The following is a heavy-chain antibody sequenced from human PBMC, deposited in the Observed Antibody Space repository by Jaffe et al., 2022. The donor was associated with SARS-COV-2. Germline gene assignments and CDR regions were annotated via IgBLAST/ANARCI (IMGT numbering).Heavy chain of an antibody. D-gene: IGHD3-16*01. J-gene: IGHJ4*02. V-gene: IGHV3-7*03. CDR2: IKQDGSEK. CDR1: GFTFSTNW. CDR3: ARVGGFPYFDY. Sequence: EVQLVESGGGLVQPGGSLRLSCAASGFTFSTNWMSWVRQAPGKGLEWVANIKQDGSEKSYVDSVKGRFTISRDNAKNSLYLQVNSLRAEDTAVYYCARVGGFPYFDYWGQGTLVTVSS.